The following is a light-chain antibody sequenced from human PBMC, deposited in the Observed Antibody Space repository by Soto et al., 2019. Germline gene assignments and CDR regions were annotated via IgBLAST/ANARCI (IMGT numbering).Light chain of an antibody. J-gene: IGLJ1*01. CDR3: SSYTTSTNVV. Sequence: AALTQAASFPESPRQSISFSCTGTSSDVGGYNFVSWYQQHPGKAPKLMIYEVSSRPSGVSNRFSGSKSGNTASLTISGLQPEEEADYYCSSYTTSTNVVFGTGTKVTVL. CDR1: SSDVGGYNF. CDR2: EVS. V-gene: IGLV2-14*03.